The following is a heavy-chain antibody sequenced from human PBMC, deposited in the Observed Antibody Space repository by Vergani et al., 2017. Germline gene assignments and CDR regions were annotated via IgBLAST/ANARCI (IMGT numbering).Heavy chain of an antibody. CDR2: VIYSGNT. CDR3: ARSWDGYYFDY. V-gene: IGHV4-39*07. J-gene: IGHJ4*02. Sequence: QLQLQESGPGLVKPSETLSLTCTVSGGSISSSSYYWGWIRQPPGKGLEWIGSVIYSGNTNYDPSLKSRVTISIDTSKNQFSLKLSSVTAADTAVYYCARSWDGYYFDYWGQGTLVTVSS. CDR1: GGSISSSSYY. D-gene: IGHD1-26*01.